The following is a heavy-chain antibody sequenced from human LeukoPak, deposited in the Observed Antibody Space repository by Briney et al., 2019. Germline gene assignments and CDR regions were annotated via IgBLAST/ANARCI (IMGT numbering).Heavy chain of an antibody. CDR3: AREYLKTEDY. Sequence: GGSLRLSCAASGFTLSSYWMSWVRQAPGKGLEWVANIKQDGSEKYYVDSVKGRFTISRDNAKNSLYLQMNSLRAEDTAVYYCAREYLKTEDYWGQGTLVTVSS. CDR1: GFTLSSYW. CDR2: IKQDGSEK. J-gene: IGHJ4*02. V-gene: IGHV3-7*01.